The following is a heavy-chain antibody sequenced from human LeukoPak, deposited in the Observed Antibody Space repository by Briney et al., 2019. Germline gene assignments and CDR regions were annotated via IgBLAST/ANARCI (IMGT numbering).Heavy chain of an antibody. Sequence: ASVNVSCKASGYTFTGYYMHWVRQAPGQGLEWMGLINPNSDGTNYAEKFQGRVTMTRDTSISTAYMELSRLRSDDTAVYHCARSNTVLDYWGQGTLVTVS. CDR2: INPNSDGT. CDR1: GYTFTGYY. V-gene: IGHV1-2*02. J-gene: IGHJ4*02. D-gene: IGHD3-10*01. CDR3: ARSNTVLDY.